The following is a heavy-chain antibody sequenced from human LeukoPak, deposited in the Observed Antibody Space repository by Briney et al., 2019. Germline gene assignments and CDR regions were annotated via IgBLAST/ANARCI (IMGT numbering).Heavy chain of an antibody. J-gene: IGHJ6*03. CDR1: GFIFSSYS. CDR3: ARDPKADYDYVWGSYRYNYYYMDV. Sequence: GGSLRLSCAASGFIFSSYSMNWVRQAPGKGLEWVSSISSSSSYIYYADSVKGRFTISRDNAKNSLYLQMNSLRAEDTAAYYCARDPKADYDYVWGSYRYNYYYMDVWGKGTTVTVSS. V-gene: IGHV3-21*01. CDR2: ISSSSSYI. D-gene: IGHD3-16*02.